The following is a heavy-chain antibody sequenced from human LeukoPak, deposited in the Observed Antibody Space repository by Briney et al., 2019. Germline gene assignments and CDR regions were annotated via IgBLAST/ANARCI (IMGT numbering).Heavy chain of an antibody. Sequence: GGSLRLSCAASGFTVSSNYMSWVRQAPGKGLEWVSVIYSGGSAYYADSVKGRFTISRGNSKNTLYLQMNSLRAEDTAVYYCAREGSGYYDSSWYFQHWGQGTLVTVSS. J-gene: IGHJ1*01. V-gene: IGHV3-53*01. CDR2: IYSGGSA. CDR3: AREGSGYYDSSWYFQH. CDR1: GFTVSSNY. D-gene: IGHD3-22*01.